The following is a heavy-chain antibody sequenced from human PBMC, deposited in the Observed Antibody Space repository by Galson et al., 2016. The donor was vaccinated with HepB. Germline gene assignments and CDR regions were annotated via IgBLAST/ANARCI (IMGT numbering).Heavy chain of an antibody. CDR3: ARADSVFDY. Sequence: SLRLSCAASGFAFRSYAMNRVRQAPGKGLEWVSSISSSSTYIYYADSVKGRFTISRDSAKNSLYMQMNSLRAEDTAVYYYARADSVFDYWGQGTLVTVSS. CDR2: ISSSSTYI. CDR1: GFAFRSYA. V-gene: IGHV3-21*01. J-gene: IGHJ4*02. D-gene: IGHD2-15*01.